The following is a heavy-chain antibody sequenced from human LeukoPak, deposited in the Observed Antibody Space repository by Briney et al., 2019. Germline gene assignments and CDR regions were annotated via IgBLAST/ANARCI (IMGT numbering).Heavy chain of an antibody. J-gene: IGHJ6*03. V-gene: IGHV4-59*01. CDR1: GGSISSYY. Sequence: SETLSLTCTVSGGSISSYYWNWIRQPPGKGLEWIGYIYYSGSTNYNPSLKSRVTISVDTSKNQFSLKLSSVTAADTAVYYCARDRGPMDVWGKGTTVTVSS. CDR3: ARDRGPMDV. D-gene: IGHD3-10*01. CDR2: IYYSGST.